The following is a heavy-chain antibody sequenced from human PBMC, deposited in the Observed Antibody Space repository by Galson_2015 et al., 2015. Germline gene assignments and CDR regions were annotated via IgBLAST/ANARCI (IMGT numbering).Heavy chain of an antibody. CDR1: GGTFSSYA. CDR2: IIPIFGTA. CDR3: ARTYYYDSSGYYSFDY. Sequence: SVKVSCKASGGTFSSYAISWVRQAPGQGLEWMGGIIPIFGTANYAQKFQGRVTITADESTSTAYMELSSLRSEDTAVYYCARTYYYDSSGYYSFDYWGQGTLVTVSS. D-gene: IGHD3-22*01. J-gene: IGHJ4*02. V-gene: IGHV1-69*13.